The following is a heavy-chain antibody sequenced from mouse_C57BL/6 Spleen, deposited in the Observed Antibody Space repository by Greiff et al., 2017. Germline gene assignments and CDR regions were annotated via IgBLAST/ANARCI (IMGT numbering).Heavy chain of an antibody. D-gene: IGHD2-4*01. CDR3: ARFYDYDDGNYFDY. J-gene: IGHJ2*01. V-gene: IGHV3-6*01. CDR2: ISYDGSN. Sequence: EVKLMESGPGLVKPSQSLSLTCSVTGYSITSGYYWNWIRQFPGNKLEWMGYISYDGSNNYNPSLKNRISITRDTSKNQFFLKLNSVTTEDTATYYCARFYDYDDGNYFDYWGQGTTLTVSS. CDR1: GYSITSGYY.